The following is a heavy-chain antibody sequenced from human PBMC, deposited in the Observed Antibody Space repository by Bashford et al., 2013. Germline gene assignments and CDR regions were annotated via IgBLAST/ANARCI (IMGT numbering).Heavy chain of an antibody. CDR2: IIPILGIA. J-gene: IGHJ4*02. D-gene: IGHD3-9*01. Sequence: VASVKVSCKASGGTFSSYAISWVRQAPGQGLEWMGGIIPILGIANYAQKFQGRVTITADKSTSTAYMELRSLRSDDTAVYYCARYYDILTGYYHFDYWGQGTLVTVSS. V-gene: IGHV1-69*10. CDR1: GGTFSSYA. CDR3: ARYYDILTGYYHFDY.